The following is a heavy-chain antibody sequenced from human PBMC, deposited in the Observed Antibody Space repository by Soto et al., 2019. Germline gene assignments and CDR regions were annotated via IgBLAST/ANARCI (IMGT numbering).Heavy chain of an antibody. V-gene: IGHV3-23*01. Sequence: GGSLRLSCAASGFTFSSYAMSWVRQAPGKGLVWVSAISGSGVSIYYADSVKGRFTFSRDISKNTLYLQMNSLRAEDTAVYYCAKSFTKSGRHFDYWGQGTLVTVSS. CDR2: ISGSGVSI. CDR3: AKSFTKSGRHFDY. CDR1: GFTFSSYA. D-gene: IGHD2-15*01. J-gene: IGHJ4*02.